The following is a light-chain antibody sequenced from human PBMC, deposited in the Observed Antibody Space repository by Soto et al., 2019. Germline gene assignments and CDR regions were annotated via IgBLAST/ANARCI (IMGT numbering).Light chain of an antibody. CDR3: QSYDIYLRAPYV. J-gene: IGLJ1*01. CDR1: SSNIGAGYD. CDR2: GNS. V-gene: IGLV1-40*01. Sequence: QSVLTQPPSVSGAPGQRVTISCTGSSSNIGAGYDVHWYQQLPGTAPKLLIYGNSNRPSGVPDRFSGSKSGTSASLAITGLQAEDEADYDCQSYDIYLRAPYVFLTGTKDPV.